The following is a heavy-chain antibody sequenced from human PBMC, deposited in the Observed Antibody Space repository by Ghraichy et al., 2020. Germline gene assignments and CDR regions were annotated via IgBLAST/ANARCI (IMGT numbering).Heavy chain of an antibody. CDR2: ISGSGGST. D-gene: IGHD4-17*01. V-gene: IGHV3-23*01. CDR3: AKDTPFMTTVSKYYYYYYGMDV. J-gene: IGHJ6*02. Sequence: GESLRLSCAASGFTFSSYAMSWVRQAPGKGLEWVSAISGSGGSTYYADSVKGRFTISRDNSKNTLYLQMNSLRAEDTAVYYCAKDTPFMTTVSKYYYYYYGMDVWGQGTTVTVSS. CDR1: GFTFSSYA.